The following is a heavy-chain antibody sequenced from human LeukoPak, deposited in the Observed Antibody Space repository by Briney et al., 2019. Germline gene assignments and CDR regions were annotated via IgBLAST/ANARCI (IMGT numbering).Heavy chain of an antibody. J-gene: IGHJ3*02. CDR1: GFTFSSYS. V-gene: IGHV3-21*04. Sequence: RTGGSLRLSCAASGFTFSSYSMNWVRQAPGKGLEWVSSISSSSSYIYYADSVKGRFTISRDISKNTLYLQMDSLRAEDTAVYYCAKDRVSMIVVVAFDIWGQGTMVTVSS. CDR3: AKDRVSMIVVVAFDI. D-gene: IGHD3-22*01. CDR2: ISSSSSYI.